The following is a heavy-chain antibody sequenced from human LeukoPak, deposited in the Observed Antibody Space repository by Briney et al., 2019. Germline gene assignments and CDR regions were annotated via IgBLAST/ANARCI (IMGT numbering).Heavy chain of an antibody. CDR3: ASLYCSSTSCYAYGY. D-gene: IGHD2-2*01. Sequence: GGSLRLSCAASGFTFSSYEMNWVRQAPGKGLEWVSYISSGGSTIYYADSVKGRFTISRDNAKNSLYLQMNSLRAEDTAVYYCASLYCSSTSCYAYGYWGQGTLVTVSS. J-gene: IGHJ4*02. V-gene: IGHV3-48*03. CDR2: ISSGGSTI. CDR1: GFTFSSYE.